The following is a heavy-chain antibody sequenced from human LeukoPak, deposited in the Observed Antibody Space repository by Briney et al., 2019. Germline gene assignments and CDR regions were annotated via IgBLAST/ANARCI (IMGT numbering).Heavy chain of an antibody. D-gene: IGHD6-13*01. Sequence: SETLSLTCTVSGGSISSYYWSWIRQPPGKGLEWIGYIYYSGSTNYNPSLKSRVTISVDTSKNQFSLKLSSVTAADTAVYYCAGEARGIAAAGTGCWGQGTLVTVSS. CDR3: AGEARGIAAAGTGC. CDR1: GGSISSYY. J-gene: IGHJ4*02. CDR2: IYYSGST. V-gene: IGHV4-59*01.